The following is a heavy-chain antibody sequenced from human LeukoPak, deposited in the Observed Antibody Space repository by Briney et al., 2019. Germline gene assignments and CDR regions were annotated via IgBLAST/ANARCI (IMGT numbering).Heavy chain of an antibody. CDR1: GYTFTSYG. V-gene: IGHV1-18*01. J-gene: IGHJ4*02. CDR2: ISAYNGNT. D-gene: IGHD5-24*01. CDR3: ARDGHGYKKGGFDY. Sequence: EASVKVSCKASGYTFTSYGISWVRQAPGQGLEWMGWISAYNGNTNYAQKLQGRVTMTTDTSTSTAYMELRSLRSDDTAVYYCARDGHGYKKGGFDYWGQGTLVTVSS.